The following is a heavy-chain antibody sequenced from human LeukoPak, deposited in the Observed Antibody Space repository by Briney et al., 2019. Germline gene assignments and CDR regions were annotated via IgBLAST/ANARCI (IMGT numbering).Heavy chain of an antibody. CDR1: GYTFTSYY. Sequence: PGASVKVSCKASGYTFTSYYMHWVRQAPGQGLEWMGIINPSGGSASYAQKFQGRVTMTRNTSISTAYMELSSLRSEDTAVYYCARVAYDILTGHYFDYWGQGTLVTVSS. CDR2: INPSGGSA. V-gene: IGHV1-46*01. J-gene: IGHJ4*02. CDR3: ARVAYDILTGHYFDY. D-gene: IGHD3-9*01.